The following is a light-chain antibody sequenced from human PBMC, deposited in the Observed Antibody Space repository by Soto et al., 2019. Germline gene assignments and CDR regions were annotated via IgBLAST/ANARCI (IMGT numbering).Light chain of an antibody. J-gene: IGLJ2*01. V-gene: IGLV1-47*02. CDR2: TDN. Sequence: QSVLTQPPSASGTPGQRVTISCSGSSSNIGSNFVYWYQQLPGTAPKLLIFTDNQRPAGVPDRFSGSKSGTSGSLAISGLRSEDEADYYCAAWDDSLNGPVFGGGTKLTVL. CDR1: SSNIGSNF. CDR3: AAWDDSLNGPV.